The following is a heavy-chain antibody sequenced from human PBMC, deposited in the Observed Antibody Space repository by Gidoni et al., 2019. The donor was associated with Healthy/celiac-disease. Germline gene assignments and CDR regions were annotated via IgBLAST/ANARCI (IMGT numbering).Heavy chain of an antibody. CDR1: GYTCTSYA. CDR3: ARVGGNYYESTSEVY. D-gene: IGHD3-22*01. V-gene: IGHV1-3*01. Sequence: QVQLVQSAAEVKKPGASVKVSCKASGYTCTSYAMPWVRQAPGQSLAWMVWINAGNGNTKYSQKFQCRVTMTTDTSASTSYMALSSLRSEDTAVYYCARVGGNYYESTSEVYWGQGTLVPVFS. CDR2: INAGNGNT. J-gene: IGHJ4*02.